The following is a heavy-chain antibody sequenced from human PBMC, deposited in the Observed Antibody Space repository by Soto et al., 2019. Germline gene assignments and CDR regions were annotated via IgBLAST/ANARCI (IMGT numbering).Heavy chain of an antibody. D-gene: IGHD3-3*01. Sequence: EAQLLESGGGLVQPGGSLRLSCAASGFTFSTYPMSWVRQAPGKGLEWVSVVSGSAGSTYYADSVKGRFTISRDNSKNTLYLQMNSLRAEDTAVYYCAKDASSGITSFDSWGRGTVVTVSS. CDR3: AKDASSGITSFDS. CDR1: GFTFSTYP. CDR2: VSGSAGST. V-gene: IGHV3-23*01. J-gene: IGHJ2*01.